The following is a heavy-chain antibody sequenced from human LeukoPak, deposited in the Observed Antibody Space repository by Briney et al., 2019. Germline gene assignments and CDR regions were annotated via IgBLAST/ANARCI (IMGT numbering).Heavy chain of an antibody. CDR2: VYYSGST. Sequence: SETLSLTCTVSGDSIPGDYWTWIRQPPGKGLQWIGYVYYSGSTNYNPSLKSRVTISVDTSKNQFSLKLTSVTAADTAVYYCARRGGYCSGGTCELDYWGQGTLVTVSS. CDR3: ARRGGYCSGGTCELDY. J-gene: IGHJ4*02. D-gene: IGHD2-15*01. CDR1: GDSIPGDY. V-gene: IGHV4-59*08.